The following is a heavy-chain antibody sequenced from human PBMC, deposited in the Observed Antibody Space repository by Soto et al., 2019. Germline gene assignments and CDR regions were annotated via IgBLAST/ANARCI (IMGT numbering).Heavy chain of an antibody. V-gene: IGHV4-30-4*01. Sequence: SETLSLTCSVSGGSISSIDYFWSWIRQPPGKGLEWIGFIYHTGTTYYNPSLRSRVTISIDTSKSQFSMKLNSVTAADTAVYYCARVMDAMQNWLDPWGQGTLVTVSS. CDR2: IYHTGTT. CDR1: GGSISSIDYF. D-gene: IGHD2-2*03. J-gene: IGHJ5*02. CDR3: ARVMDAMQNWLDP.